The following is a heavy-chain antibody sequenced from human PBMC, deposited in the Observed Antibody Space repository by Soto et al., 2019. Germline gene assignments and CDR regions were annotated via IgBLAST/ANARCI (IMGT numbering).Heavy chain of an antibody. CDR2: IYSGGST. CDR3: AREVGAPRAPYYFDY. J-gene: IGHJ4*02. V-gene: IGHV3-66*01. Sequence: EVQLVESGGGLVQPGGSLRLSCAASGFTVSSNYMSWVRQAPGKGLEWVSVIYSGGSTYYADSVKGRFTISRDNSKNTLYLQMNSLRAEDTAVYYCAREVGAPRAPYYFDYWGQGTLVTVSS. CDR1: GFTVSSNY. D-gene: IGHD1-26*01.